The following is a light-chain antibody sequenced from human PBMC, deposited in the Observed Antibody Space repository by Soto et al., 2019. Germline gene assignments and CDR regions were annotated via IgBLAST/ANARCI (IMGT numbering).Light chain of an antibody. Sequence: QSVLTQPPSVSGAPGQRVTISCTGSSSNIGAGYDVHWYQKLPGTAPKLLIYGNSNRPSGVPDRFSGSKSGTSASLAITGLQAEDEADYYCQSYDSSLSVFGGGTKLTVL. CDR3: QSYDSSLSV. J-gene: IGLJ3*02. V-gene: IGLV1-40*01. CDR1: SSNIGAGYD. CDR2: GNS.